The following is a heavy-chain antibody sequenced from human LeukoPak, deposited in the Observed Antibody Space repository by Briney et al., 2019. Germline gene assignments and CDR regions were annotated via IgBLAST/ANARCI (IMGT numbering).Heavy chain of an antibody. V-gene: IGHV1-46*01. D-gene: IGHD4-17*01. CDR2: INPSANTT. CDR3: ARAPDYGDFDGLQY. CDR1: GYTFTSIY. Sequence: ASVNVSCKTSGYTFTSIYIHWVRQAPGQGPEWMGLINPSANTTTYAQKFQGRVAMTCDTSTSTVYMELSSLRSEDTAVYYCARAPDYGDFDGLQYWGQGTLVTVSS. J-gene: IGHJ4*02.